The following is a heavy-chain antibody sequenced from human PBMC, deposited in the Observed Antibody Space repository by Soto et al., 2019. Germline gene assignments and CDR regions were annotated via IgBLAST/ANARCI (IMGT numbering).Heavy chain of an antibody. CDR3: AIDGVFAGYWSSTSCYSWFDP. CDR1: GYTFTRYY. V-gene: IGHV1-46*03. CDR2: INPSSGST. D-gene: IGHD2-2*01. J-gene: IGHJ5*02. Sequence: ASVKVSCMASGYTFTRYYMHWVRQAPGQGIERMGIINPSSGSTSYAQKFQGRVTMTRETSTSTVYIELSCLRSEDTAVYYCAIDGVFAGYWSSTSCYSWFDPWGQGTLVTVSS.